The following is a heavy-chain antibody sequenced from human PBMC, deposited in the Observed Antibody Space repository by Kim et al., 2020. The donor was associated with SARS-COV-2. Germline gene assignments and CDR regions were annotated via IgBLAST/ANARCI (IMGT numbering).Heavy chain of an antibody. CDR2: IYYSGST. Sequence: SETLSRTCTVSGGSISSYYWSWIRQPPGKGLEWIGYIYYSGSTNYNPSLKSRVTISVDTSKNQFSLKLSSVTAADTAVYYCARVVVITTSDWFDPWGQGT. CDR3: ARVVVITTSDWFDP. D-gene: IGHD3-22*01. CDR1: GGSISSYY. V-gene: IGHV4-59*01. J-gene: IGHJ5*02.